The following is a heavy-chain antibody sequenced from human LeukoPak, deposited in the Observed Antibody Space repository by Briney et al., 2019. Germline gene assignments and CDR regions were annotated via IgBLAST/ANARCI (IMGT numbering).Heavy chain of an antibody. CDR1: GDTFTSYA. Sequence: ASVTVSCKASGDTFTSYAMHWVRQAPGQRLEWMGWINAGNGNTKYSQKFEGRVTITRDTSASTAYMELSSLRSEDTAVYYCARDAFITMVRGVITYYYGMDVWGKGTTVTVSS. CDR3: ARDAFITMVRGVITYYYGMDV. V-gene: IGHV1-3*01. J-gene: IGHJ6*04. CDR2: INAGNGNT. D-gene: IGHD3-10*01.